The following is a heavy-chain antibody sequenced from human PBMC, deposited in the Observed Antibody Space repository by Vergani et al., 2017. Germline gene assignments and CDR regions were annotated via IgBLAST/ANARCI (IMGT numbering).Heavy chain of an antibody. V-gene: IGHV3-30*18. D-gene: IGHD3-22*01. J-gene: IGHJ3*02. Sequence: QVQLVESGGGVVQPGRSLRLSCAASGFTFSSYGMQWVRQAPGKGLEWGAIISYDGSNKYYADSVKGRFTISRDNSKNTLYLQMNSLRSEDTAVYYCAKAATYYYDSSGFNAFAIWGQGTMVTVS. CDR3: AKAATYYYDSSGFNAFAI. CDR2: ISYDGSNK. CDR1: GFTFSSYG.